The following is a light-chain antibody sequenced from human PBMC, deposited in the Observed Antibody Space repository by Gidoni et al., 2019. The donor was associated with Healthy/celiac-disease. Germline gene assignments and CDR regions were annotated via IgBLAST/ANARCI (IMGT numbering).Light chain of an antibody. CDR3: QQYGSSPLT. CDR1: QSVSSSY. V-gene: IGKV3-20*01. Sequence: VLTQSPGTLSLSPGERATLSCRASQSVSSSYLAWYQQKPGQAPRLLIYGASSRATGIPDRFSGSGSGTDFTLTISRLEPEDFAVYYCQQYGSSPLTFGGGTKVEIK. J-gene: IGKJ4*01. CDR2: GAS.